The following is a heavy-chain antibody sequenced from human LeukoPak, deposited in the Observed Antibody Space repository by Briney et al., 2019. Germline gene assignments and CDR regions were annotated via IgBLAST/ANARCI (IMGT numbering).Heavy chain of an antibody. D-gene: IGHD5-24*01. Sequence: GGSLSLSCAASGFTFGGHGMHWVRQAPGKGLEWVAVIWYDASDRYYADSVKGRFTISRDNSKNTLFLQMNSLRDDDTAVYYCVRGVGVSRFNYFDPWGQGTLVVVSS. CDR3: VRGVGVSRFNYFDP. CDR1: GFTFGGHG. J-gene: IGHJ5*02. CDR2: IWYDASDR. V-gene: IGHV3-33*01.